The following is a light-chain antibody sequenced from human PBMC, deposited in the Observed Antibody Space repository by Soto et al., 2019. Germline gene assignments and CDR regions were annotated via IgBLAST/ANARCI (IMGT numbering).Light chain of an antibody. CDR2: DVS. CDR1: SSDVGGYNY. Sequence: QSALTQPASVSGSPGQSITISCTGTSSDVGGYNYVSWYQQHPGKAPKLMIYDVSNRPSGVSNRFSGSKSGNTGSLTISGRQAEDEADYYCSSYTSSSTLYVFGTGTKLTVL. J-gene: IGLJ1*01. CDR3: SSYTSSSTLYV. V-gene: IGLV2-14*01.